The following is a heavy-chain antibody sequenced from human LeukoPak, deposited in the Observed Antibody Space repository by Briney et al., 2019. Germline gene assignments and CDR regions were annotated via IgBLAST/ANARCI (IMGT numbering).Heavy chain of an antibody. Sequence: GGSLRLSCAAYGFTFSSYSMKWVRQAPGKGVEWLSYISTSSSIIYYADSVKGRFTISRDNAKTSLYLQMNSLRDEDTAVYYCARDGYSSCYYAAFDIWGQGTMVTVSS. V-gene: IGHV3-48*02. J-gene: IGHJ3*02. CDR2: ISTSSSII. CDR3: ARDGYSSCYYAAFDI. D-gene: IGHD3-22*01. CDR1: GFTFSSYS.